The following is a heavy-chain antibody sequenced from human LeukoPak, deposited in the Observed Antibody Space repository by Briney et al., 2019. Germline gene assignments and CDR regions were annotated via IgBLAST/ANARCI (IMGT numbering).Heavy chain of an antibody. CDR1: GFTVSSNY. D-gene: IGHD4-17*01. V-gene: IGHV3-53*01. Sequence: GGSLRLSCAASGFTVSSNYMNWVRQAPGKGLEWVSVIYSGGSAYYADSVKGRFTISRDNSKNTLYLQMNSLRAEDTAVYYCAKGHGDYVEGFDYWGQGTLVTVSS. CDR3: AKGHGDYVEGFDY. J-gene: IGHJ4*02. CDR2: IYSGGSA.